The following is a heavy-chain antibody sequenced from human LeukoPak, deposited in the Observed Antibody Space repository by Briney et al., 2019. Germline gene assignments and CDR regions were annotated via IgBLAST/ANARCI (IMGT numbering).Heavy chain of an antibody. J-gene: IGHJ4*02. CDR1: GGSVSGYF. Sequence: PSETLSLTCTVSGGSVSGYFWSWMRQPPGGGLEFIGYIIYSGSTKYNPSLKSRVTISVDTSQNHFSLKLSSVTAADTAVYYCARVMDHGYSDYWGQGTLVTVSS. D-gene: IGHD3-22*01. CDR2: IIYSGST. V-gene: IGHV4-59*02. CDR3: ARVMDHGYSDY.